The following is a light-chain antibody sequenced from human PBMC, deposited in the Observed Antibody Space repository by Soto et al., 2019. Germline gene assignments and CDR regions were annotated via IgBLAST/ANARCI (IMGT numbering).Light chain of an antibody. V-gene: IGKV3-20*01. Sequence: EIVLTQSPGTLSLSPGERANLSCRASQSVSNNYLAWYQQKPGQAPRLLIYGATNRATGIPDRFSGSGSETDFTRTISRLEPEDFAVYYCQQYGSSGTFGQGTKVEIK. CDR3: QQYGSSGT. CDR2: GAT. CDR1: QSVSNNY. J-gene: IGKJ1*01.